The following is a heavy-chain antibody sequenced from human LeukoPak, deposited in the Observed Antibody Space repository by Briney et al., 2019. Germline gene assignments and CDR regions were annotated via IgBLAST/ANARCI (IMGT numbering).Heavy chain of an antibody. CDR1: GGSFSGYY. CDR3: ARALRFLEWYRDYYYYGMDV. CDR2: INHSGST. Sequence: SETLSLTCAVYGGSFSGYYWSWIRQPPGKGLERIGEINHSGSTNYNPSLKSRVTISVDTSKNQFSLKLSSVTAADTAVYYCARALRFLEWYRDYYYYGMDVWGQGTTVTVSS. V-gene: IGHV4-34*01. J-gene: IGHJ6*02. D-gene: IGHD3-3*01.